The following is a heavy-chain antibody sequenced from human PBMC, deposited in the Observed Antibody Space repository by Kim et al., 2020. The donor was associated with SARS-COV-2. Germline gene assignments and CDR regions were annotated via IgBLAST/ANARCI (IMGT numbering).Heavy chain of an antibody. V-gene: IGHV3-74*01. CDR3: ARGMFKTGFDV. D-gene: IGHD3-10*02. Sequence: GGSLRLSCAASGFTLRSYWINWVRQAPGKGLVWVSRIGGDGIPTHYADSVKGRFTVSRDNDDNTVYLQMNSLRADDTAVYYCARGMFKTGFDVWGQGTTVTVSS. J-gene: IGHJ6*02. CDR1: GFTLRSYW. CDR2: IGGDGIPT.